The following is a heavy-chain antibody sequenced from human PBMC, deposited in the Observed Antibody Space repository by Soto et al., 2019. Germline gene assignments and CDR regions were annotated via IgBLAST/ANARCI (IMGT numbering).Heavy chain of an antibody. CDR3: ARQKAPALRIYYYYGMDV. V-gene: IGHV5-51*01. D-gene: IGHD4-17*01. J-gene: IGHJ6*02. Sequence: GESLKISCKGSGYSFTSYWIGWVRQMPGKGLEWVGIIYPGDSDTRYSPSFQGQVTISADKSISTAYLQWSSLKASDTAMYYCARQKAPALRIYYYYGMDVWGQGTTVTVSS. CDR1: GYSFTSYW. CDR2: IYPGDSDT.